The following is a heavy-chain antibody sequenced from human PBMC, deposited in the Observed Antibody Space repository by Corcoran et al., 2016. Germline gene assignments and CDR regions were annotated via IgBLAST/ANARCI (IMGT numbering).Heavy chain of an antibody. Sequence: QVQLVQSGAEVKKSGASVKVSCKASGYIFTGYYIHWVRQAPGQWLEWVGWINPNSGGTKYAQKFQGRVTMTRDTSINTAYMELSRLTSDDTAVYYCARDPVDTSMVGYFDYWGQGTLVTVSS. CDR3: ARDPVDTSMVGYFDY. J-gene: IGHJ4*02. D-gene: IGHD5-18*01. CDR1: GYIFTGYY. CDR2: INPNSGGT. V-gene: IGHV1-2*02.